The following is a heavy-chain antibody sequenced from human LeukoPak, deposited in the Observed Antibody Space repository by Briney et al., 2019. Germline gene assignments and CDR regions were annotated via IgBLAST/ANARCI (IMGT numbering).Heavy chain of an antibody. CDR3: ARDGGLNTNFDC. CDR2: TKPDGSAE. Sequence: GGSLRLSCAASGFTFRHYWMGWVRQAPGKGLEWVANTKPDGSAEYYADSVRGRFTTSRDNANNLLYLQMNRLRAEDTAVYYCARDGGLNTNFDCWGQGTLVTVSS. V-gene: IGHV3-7*01. J-gene: IGHJ4*02. CDR1: GFTFRHYW. D-gene: IGHD2-15*01.